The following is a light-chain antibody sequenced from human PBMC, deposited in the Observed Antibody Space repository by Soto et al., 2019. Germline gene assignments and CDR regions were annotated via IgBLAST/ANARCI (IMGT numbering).Light chain of an antibody. V-gene: IGLV2-11*01. J-gene: IGLJ3*02. Sequence: QSALTQPRSVSGSPGQSVTISCTGTSSDVRGYNYVSWYQQYPGKAPKVMIYDVSKRPSGVPDRFSGSKSGNTASLTISGLQAEDEADYYCCSYAGSHTWVFGGGTKLTVL. CDR3: CSYAGSHTWV. CDR2: DVS. CDR1: SSDVRGYNY.